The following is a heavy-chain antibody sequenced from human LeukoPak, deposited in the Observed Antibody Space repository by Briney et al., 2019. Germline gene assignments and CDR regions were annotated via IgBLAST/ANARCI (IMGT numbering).Heavy chain of an antibody. J-gene: IGHJ5*02. D-gene: IGHD3-10*01. CDR1: GYTFTSYG. CDR3: ARDLGQLLWFGELLYNWFDP. V-gene: IGHV1-18*01. Sequence: ASVKVSCKASGYTFTSYGISWVRQAPGQGLEWMGWISAYNGNTNYAQKLQGRVTMTTDTSTSTAYVELRSLRSDDTAVYYCARDLGQLLWFGELLYNWFDPWGQGTLVTVSS. CDR2: ISAYNGNT.